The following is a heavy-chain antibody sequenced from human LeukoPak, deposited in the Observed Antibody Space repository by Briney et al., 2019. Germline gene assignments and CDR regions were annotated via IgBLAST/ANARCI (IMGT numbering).Heavy chain of an antibody. CDR1: GGTFSSYA. Sequence: SVKISCKASGGTFSSYAISWVRQAPGQGLEWMGGIIPIFGTANYAQKSQGRVTITADKSTSTAYMELSSLRSEDTAVYYCAREGYIFGFDPWGQGTLVTVSS. CDR2: IIPIFGTA. D-gene: IGHD3-3*01. CDR3: AREGYIFGFDP. J-gene: IGHJ5*02. V-gene: IGHV1-69*06.